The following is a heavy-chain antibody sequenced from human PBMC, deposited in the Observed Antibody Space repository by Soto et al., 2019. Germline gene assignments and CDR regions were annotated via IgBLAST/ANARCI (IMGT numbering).Heavy chain of an antibody. CDR1: GGSISSSNW. D-gene: IGHD5-18*01. CDR3: ARVDTAMGPYYYYYGMDV. Sequence: SETLSLTCAVSGGSISSSNWWSWVRQPPGKGLEWIGEIYHSGSTNCNPSLKSRVTISVDKSKNQFSLKLSSVTAADTAVYYCARVDTAMGPYYYYYGMDVWGQGTTVTVSS. J-gene: IGHJ6*02. CDR2: IYHSGST. V-gene: IGHV4-4*02.